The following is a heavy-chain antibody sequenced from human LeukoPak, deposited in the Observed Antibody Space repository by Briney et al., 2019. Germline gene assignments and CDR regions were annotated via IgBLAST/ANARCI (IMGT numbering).Heavy chain of an antibody. Sequence: PSETLSLTCTVSGGSISSGDYYWSWIRQPPGKGLEWIGYIYYSGSTYYNPSLKSRVTISVDTSKNQFSLKLSSVTAADTAVYFCAQTLEVSTITVHYWGQGTLVTVSS. D-gene: IGHD2-8*02. CDR1: GGSISSGDYY. CDR3: AQTLEVSTITVHY. V-gene: IGHV4-30-4*01. CDR2: IYYSGST. J-gene: IGHJ4*02.